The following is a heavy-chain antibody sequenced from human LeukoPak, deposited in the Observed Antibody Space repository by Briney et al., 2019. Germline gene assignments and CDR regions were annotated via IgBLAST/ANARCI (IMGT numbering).Heavy chain of an antibody. V-gene: IGHV4-59*08. J-gene: IGHJ4*02. Sequence: LETLSLTCTVSGGSMSHYYLSWIRQPPGKGLEWIGYQYYSGGTNYNPSLTSRATISLDTSKNQVSLKLSSVTAADTAVYYCARSWQGAGAMAPYFDYWGQGTLVTVSS. CDR3: ARSWQGAGAMAPYFDY. CDR1: GGSMSHYY. D-gene: IGHD1-26*01. CDR2: QYYSGGT.